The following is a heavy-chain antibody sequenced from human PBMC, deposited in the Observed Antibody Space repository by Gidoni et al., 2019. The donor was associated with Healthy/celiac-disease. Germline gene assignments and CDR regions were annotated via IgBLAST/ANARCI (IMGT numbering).Heavy chain of an antibody. V-gene: IGHV3-23*01. CDR1: GFTFRSYA. Sequence: EVQLLESGGGLVQPGGSLRLSCAASGFTFRSYAMSWVRQAPGKGLEWVPASSGSGGSTYYADSVKGRFTISRDNSKNTLYLQMNSLRAEDTAVYYCAKDLISVVVVAATVAWGQGTLVTVSS. D-gene: IGHD2-15*01. CDR2: SSGSGGST. J-gene: IGHJ4*02. CDR3: AKDLISVVVVAATVA.